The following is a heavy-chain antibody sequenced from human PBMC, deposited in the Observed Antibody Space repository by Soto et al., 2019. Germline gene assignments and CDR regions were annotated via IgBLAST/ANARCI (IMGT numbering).Heavy chain of an antibody. J-gene: IGHJ4*02. CDR2: IYWDDDK. V-gene: IGHV2-5*02. Sequence: QITLKESGPTLVKPTQTLTLTCPFSGFSLSTTGVGVGWIRQPPGKALEWLALIYWDDDKRYSPSLKSRLTITKNTSKNQVVLTMTNMDPVDTATDYCAHRQTTVSWGTFDYWGQGTLVTVSS. CDR1: GFSLSTTGVG. D-gene: IGHD4-4*01. CDR3: AHRQTTVSWGTFDY.